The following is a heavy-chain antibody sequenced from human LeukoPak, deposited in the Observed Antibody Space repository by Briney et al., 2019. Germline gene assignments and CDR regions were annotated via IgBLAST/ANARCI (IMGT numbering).Heavy chain of an antibody. D-gene: IGHD3-22*01. J-gene: IGHJ4*02. CDR2: IWYDGSNK. CDR1: GFTFSSYG. CDR3: ARHYYDSSGYPDY. V-gene: IGHV3-33*01. Sequence: GGSLRLSCAASGFTFSSYGMHWVRQAPGKGLEWVAVIWYDGSNKYYADSVKGRFAISRDNSKNTLYLQMNSLRAEDTAVYYCARHYYDSSGYPDYWGPGTLVTVSS.